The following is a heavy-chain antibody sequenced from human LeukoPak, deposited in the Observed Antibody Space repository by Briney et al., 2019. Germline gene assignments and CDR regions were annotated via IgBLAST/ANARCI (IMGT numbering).Heavy chain of an antibody. Sequence: ASVKVSCKASGYTFTSYYMHWVRQAPGQGLEWMGIINPSGGSTSYAQKFQGRVTMTRDTSTSTVYMELSSLRSEDTAVYYCAREHNDYYGSGSYYNNWFDPWGQGTLVTVSS. D-gene: IGHD3-10*01. CDR3: AREHNDYYGSGSYYNNWFDP. V-gene: IGHV1-46*01. J-gene: IGHJ5*02. CDR1: GYTFTSYY. CDR2: INPSGGST.